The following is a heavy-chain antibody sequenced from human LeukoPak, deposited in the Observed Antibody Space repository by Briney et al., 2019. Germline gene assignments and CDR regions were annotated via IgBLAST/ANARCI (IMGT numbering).Heavy chain of an antibody. J-gene: IGHJ4*02. CDR1: GFTFSSYA. CDR3: AKGGDYYGSGTKPHDY. V-gene: IGHV3-23*01. D-gene: IGHD3-10*01. Sequence: GGSLRLSCAASGFTFSSYAMSWVRQAPGKGLEWVSAISGSGGSAYYADSVKGRFTISRDNSKNTLYLQMNSLRAEDTAVYYCAKGGDYYGSGTKPHDYWGQGTLVTVSS. CDR2: ISGSGGSA.